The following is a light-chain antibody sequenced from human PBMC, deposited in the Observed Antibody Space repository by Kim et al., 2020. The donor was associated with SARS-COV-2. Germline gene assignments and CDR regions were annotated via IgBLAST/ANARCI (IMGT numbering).Light chain of an antibody. V-gene: IGLV3-25*03. J-gene: IGLJ3*02. Sequence: SYELTQPPSVSVSPGQTARITCSGDELPRQYSYLYQQKPGQAPVLVIYKDTERPSGIPERFSGSSSGTTVTLTISGVQAEDEADYYCQSPDSSATYRVFGGGTQLTVL. CDR3: QSPDSSATYRV. CDR1: ELPRQY. CDR2: KDT.